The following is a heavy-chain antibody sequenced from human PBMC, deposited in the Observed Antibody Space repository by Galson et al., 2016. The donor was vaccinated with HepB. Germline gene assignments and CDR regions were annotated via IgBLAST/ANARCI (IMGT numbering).Heavy chain of an antibody. D-gene: IGHD6-19*01. CDR1: GFIFSNYG. J-gene: IGHJ4*02. CDR2: ICGGGGTI. V-gene: IGHV3-23*01. Sequence: SLRLSCAASGFIFSNYGMGWVRQAPGKGLEWVSVICGGGGTIYYTDSVKGRFTISRDNSKNTLYLQMNSLRAEDTAVYYCAKDRSGSSAWYDNWGQGTLVTVSS. CDR3: AKDRSGSSAWYDN.